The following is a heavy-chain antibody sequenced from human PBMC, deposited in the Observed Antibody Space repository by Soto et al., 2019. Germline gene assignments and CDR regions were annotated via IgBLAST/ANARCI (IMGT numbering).Heavy chain of an antibody. CDR1: GYTFTSYG. D-gene: IGHD3-10*01. CDR3: ASWMVRGVSSGHGMAF. V-gene: IGHV1-18*01. J-gene: IGHJ6*02. CDR2: ISAYNGNT. Sequence: ASVKVSFKASGYTFTSYGISWVRQAPGQGLEWMGWISAYNGNTNYAQKLQGRVTMTTDTSTSTAYMELRSLRSEDTAVYYCASWMVRGVSSGHGMAFSGRGTTVTVSS.